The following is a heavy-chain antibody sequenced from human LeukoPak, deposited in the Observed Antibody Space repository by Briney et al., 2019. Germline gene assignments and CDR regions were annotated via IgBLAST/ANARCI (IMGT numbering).Heavy chain of an antibody. CDR3: ATQSITLVVVISPFDY. Sequence: HGWALRLSCVASGLTFSNFPMHWVRPAPGKGREWVALIQDGGATTNSVESVRGRFTISRDNSKSTVYLQMNSLKPDDTAVYYCATQSITLVVVISPFDYWGQGTLVTVSS. D-gene: IGHD3-22*01. J-gene: IGHJ4*02. V-gene: IGHV3-30*02. CDR2: IQDGGATT. CDR1: GLTFSNFP.